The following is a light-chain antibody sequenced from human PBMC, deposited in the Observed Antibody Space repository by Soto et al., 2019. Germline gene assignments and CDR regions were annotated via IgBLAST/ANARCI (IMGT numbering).Light chain of an antibody. CDR1: QSVSSSY. J-gene: IGKJ3*01. V-gene: IGKV3-20*01. Sequence: EIVLTQSPGTLSLSPGERATLSCRASQSVSSSYFAWYQQKPGQAPRLLIYGASSSATGVPYRFSGSGSGTDFTLTSSRLEPEDFAVYYCQQYGSSLFTFGPGTKVDIK. CDR2: GAS. CDR3: QQYGSSLFT.